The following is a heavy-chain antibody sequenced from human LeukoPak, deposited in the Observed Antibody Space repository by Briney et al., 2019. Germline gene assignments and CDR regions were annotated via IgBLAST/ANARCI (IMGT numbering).Heavy chain of an antibody. Sequence: ASVKVSCKASGYTFTGSYIHWVRQAPGQGLEWMGWINPNSGDTNSAQRFQGRVTMTRGTSATTANMELSSLSSDDTAVYYCTRGDKNGYNYWGQGTLVTVSS. V-gene: IGHV1-2*02. CDR1: GYTFTGSY. J-gene: IGHJ4*02. D-gene: IGHD5-24*01. CDR3: TRGDKNGYNY. CDR2: INPNSGDT.